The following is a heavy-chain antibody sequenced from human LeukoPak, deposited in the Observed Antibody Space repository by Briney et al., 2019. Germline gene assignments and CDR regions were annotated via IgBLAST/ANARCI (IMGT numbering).Heavy chain of an antibody. D-gene: IGHD6-19*01. CDR3: ARVGIAVASPFFDY. Sequence: SETLSLTCTVSGGSVSSGSYYSTWTRPPPGQRLAWIGYIYYSGTTNYNPSLKSRVTISVDTSKNQFSLKLGSVTAADTAVYYCARVGIAVASPFFDYWGQGTLVTVSS. V-gene: IGHV4-61*01. CDR2: IYYSGTT. J-gene: IGHJ4*02. CDR1: GGSVSSGSYY.